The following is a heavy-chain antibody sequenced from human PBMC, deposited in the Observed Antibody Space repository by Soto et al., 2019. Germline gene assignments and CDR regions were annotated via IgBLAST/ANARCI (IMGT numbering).Heavy chain of an antibody. CDR1: GFTFNSYS. Sequence: EVQLVESGGGLVQPGGSLRLSCAASGFTFNSYSMNWVRQAPGKGLEWVSYISSSSSTIYYADSVKGRFTISRDNAKISLYLQMNSLRDEDTAVYYCARAGYYGSGILLWGQGTLVTVSS. CDR2: ISSSSSTI. CDR3: ARAGYYGSGILL. J-gene: IGHJ4*02. V-gene: IGHV3-48*02. D-gene: IGHD3-10*01.